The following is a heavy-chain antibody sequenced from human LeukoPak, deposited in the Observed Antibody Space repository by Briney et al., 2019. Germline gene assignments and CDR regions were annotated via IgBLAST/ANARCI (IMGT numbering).Heavy chain of an antibody. CDR3: TRDFGGTTVIGGVRRKYYFDY. D-gene: IGHD4-11*01. Sequence: GGSLRLSCAASGFTFGDYAMSWFRQAPGKGRGWGGFIRSKAYVGTTEYAASVKGRFTISRDDSKSIAYLQMNSLKTEDTAVYYCTRDFGGTTVIGGVRRKYYFDYWGQGTLVTVSS. CDR1: GFTFGDYA. CDR2: IRSKAYVGTT. V-gene: IGHV3-49*03. J-gene: IGHJ4*02.